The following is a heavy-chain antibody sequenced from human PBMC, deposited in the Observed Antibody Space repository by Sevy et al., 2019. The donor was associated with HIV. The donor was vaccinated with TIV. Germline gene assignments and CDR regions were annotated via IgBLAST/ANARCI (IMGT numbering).Heavy chain of an antibody. V-gene: IGHV3-23*01. D-gene: IGHD5-18*01. CDR2: ISGSGGST. J-gene: IGHJ4*02. Sequence: GGSLRLSCAASGFTFSNSAMSWVRQAPGKGLEWVSAISGSGGSTNYADSVKGRFTISRDNSKNTLYLQMNSLRAEDTAVDYCAYAGGYSYGSKPFDYWGQGTLVTVSS. CDR1: GFTFSNSA. CDR3: AYAGGYSYGSKPFDY.